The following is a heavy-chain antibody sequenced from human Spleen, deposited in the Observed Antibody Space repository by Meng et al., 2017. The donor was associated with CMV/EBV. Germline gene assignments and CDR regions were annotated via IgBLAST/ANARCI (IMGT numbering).Heavy chain of an antibody. CDR1: DYY. V-gene: IGHV4-34*01. J-gene: IGHJ3*02. CDR3: ARGRQATYSSTWFSPLGGFDI. Sequence: DYYWSWIRQPPGKGLEWIGETNHREDTNYNPSLKSRVTISVDTSKNQFSLRLRSVTAADTAVYYCARGRQATYSSTWFSPLGGFDIWGQGTMVTVSS. CDR2: TNHREDT. D-gene: IGHD6-13*01.